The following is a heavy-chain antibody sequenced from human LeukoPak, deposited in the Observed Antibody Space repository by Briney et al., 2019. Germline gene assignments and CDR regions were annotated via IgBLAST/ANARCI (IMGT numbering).Heavy chain of an antibody. D-gene: IGHD6-13*01. V-gene: IGHV4-59*01. CDR2: IYYSGST. CDR1: GGSIISYY. CDR3: ARGPRSSWYGGYYYMDV. J-gene: IGHJ6*03. Sequence: PSETLSLTCTVSGGSIISYYWSWIRQPPGKGLEWIGYIYYSGSTNYNPSLKSRVTISVDTSKNQFSLKLSSVTAADTAVYYCARGPRSSWYGGYYYMDVWGKGTTVTISS.